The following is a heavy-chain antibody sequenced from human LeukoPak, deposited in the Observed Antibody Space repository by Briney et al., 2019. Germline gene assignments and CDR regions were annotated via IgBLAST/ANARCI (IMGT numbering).Heavy chain of an antibody. V-gene: IGHV1-18*01. Sequence: ASVKVSCKASGYTFTIYNINWVRQAPGQGLEWMGWISGYNGNTNYAQKFQGRVTMTTDTSTSTAHMELRSLRSDDTAVYYCARQGYSGHSQGAADYWGQGTLVTVSS. D-gene: IGHD4-23*01. CDR2: ISGYNGNT. CDR3: ARQGYSGHSQGAADY. J-gene: IGHJ4*02. CDR1: GYTFTIYN.